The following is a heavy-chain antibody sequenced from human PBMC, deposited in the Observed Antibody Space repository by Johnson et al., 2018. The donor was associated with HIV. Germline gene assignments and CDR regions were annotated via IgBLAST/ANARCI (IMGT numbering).Heavy chain of an antibody. J-gene: IGHJ3*02. CDR1: GFTFRDYY. V-gene: IGHV3-11*04. CDR3: ARPRGVQEGLGAFDI. D-gene: IGHD1-1*01. Sequence: QMQLVESGGGLVKPGGSLSLSCASSGFTFRDYYITWIRQAPGKGLEGLSFISSSVYIIRYADSVKGRFTISRENAKNTLYLQMNSLRAEDTAVYYCARPRGVQEGLGAFDIWGQGTMVTVSS. CDR2: ISSSVYII.